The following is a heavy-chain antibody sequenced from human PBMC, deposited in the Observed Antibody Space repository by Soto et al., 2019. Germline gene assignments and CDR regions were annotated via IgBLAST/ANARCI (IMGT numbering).Heavy chain of an antibody. J-gene: IGHJ6*03. Sequence: QVQLVESGGGVVQPGRSLRLSCAASGFTFSSYGMNWVRQAPGKGLEWVAVISYDGSNKYYADSVKGRVTISRDNSKNALYLRMNSLRAEATAVYYCETEVQSAPWLDYYYYMPVWVKGTTVTVSS. CDR2: ISYDGSNK. CDR3: ETEVQSAPWLDYYYYMPV. D-gene: IGHD5-12*01. CDR1: GFTFSSYG. V-gene: IGHV3-30*03.